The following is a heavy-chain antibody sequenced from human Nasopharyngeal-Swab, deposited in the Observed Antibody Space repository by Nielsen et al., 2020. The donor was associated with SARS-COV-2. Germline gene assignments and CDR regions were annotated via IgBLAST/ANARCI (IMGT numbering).Heavy chain of an antibody. J-gene: IGHJ4*02. CDR1: GYTFTDYY. CDR3: ARCEVVVAAPDY. CDR2: ISAYNGNT. D-gene: IGHD2-15*01. Sequence: ASVKVSCKASGYTFTDYYMHWVRQAPGQGLEWMGWISAYNGNTNYAQKLQGRVTMTTDTSTSTAYMELRSLRSDDTAVYYCARCEVVVAAPDYWGQGTLVTVSS. V-gene: IGHV1-18*04.